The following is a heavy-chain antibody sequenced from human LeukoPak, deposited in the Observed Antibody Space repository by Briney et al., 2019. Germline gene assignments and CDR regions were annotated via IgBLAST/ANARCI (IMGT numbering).Heavy chain of an antibody. Sequence: ASVKVACKASGYTFTNNYIHWVRQAPGHGLGWMGGINPNRGDTNYAQKFQGRVTMTRDTSISTALMELTRLTSDDTAVYYCTRDLLGFATTRLSDWGQGTLVTVSS. V-gene: IGHV1-2*02. D-gene: IGHD4-17*01. CDR2: INPNRGDT. CDR1: GYTFTNNY. J-gene: IGHJ4*02. CDR3: TRDLLGFATTRLSD.